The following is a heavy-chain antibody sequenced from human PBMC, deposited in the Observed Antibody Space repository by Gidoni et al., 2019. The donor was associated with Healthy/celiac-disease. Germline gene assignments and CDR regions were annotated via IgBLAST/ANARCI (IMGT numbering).Heavy chain of an antibody. D-gene: IGHD3-3*01. Sequence: EVQLLESGGGLVQPGGSLRLSCAASGFTFSSYAMSWVRQAPGKGLEWVSAISGSGGSTYYADSVKGRFTISRDNSKNTLYLQMNSLRAEDTAVYYCAKNSVTIFGVVIPPSFDYWGQGTLVTVSS. J-gene: IGHJ4*02. V-gene: IGHV3-23*01. CDR3: AKNSVTIFGVVIPPSFDY. CDR2: ISGSGGST. CDR1: GFTFSSYA.